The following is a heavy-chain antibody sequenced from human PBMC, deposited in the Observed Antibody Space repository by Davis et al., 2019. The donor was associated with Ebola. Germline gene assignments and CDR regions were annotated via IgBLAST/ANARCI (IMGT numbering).Heavy chain of an antibody. CDR3: ARDRFAYSSSSGFDY. Sequence: GESLKISCAASGFTFSSYEMNWVRQAPGKGLEWVSYISSSGSTIYYADSVKGRFTISRDNAKNSLYLQMNSLRDEDTAVYYCARDRFAYSSSSGFDYWGQGTLVTVSS. J-gene: IGHJ4*02. CDR1: GFTFSSYE. CDR2: ISSSGSTI. D-gene: IGHD6-6*01. V-gene: IGHV3-48*03.